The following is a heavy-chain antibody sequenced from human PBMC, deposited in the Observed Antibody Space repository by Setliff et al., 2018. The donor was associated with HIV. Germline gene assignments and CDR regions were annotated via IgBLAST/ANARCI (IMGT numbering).Heavy chain of an antibody. CDR2: IFHSAAT. J-gene: IGHJ4*02. CDR1: GYSISSGYY. CDR3: ARHDNFDSGGYYSLYYFDY. D-gene: IGHD3-22*01. Sequence: PSETLSLTCAVSGYSISSGYYWGWIRQPPGKGLEWIGSIFHSAATNYNPSLKSRVTISIDTSKNQFSLKLSSVTAADTAMYFCARHDNFDSGGYYSLYYFDYWGQGALVTVSS. V-gene: IGHV4-38-2*01.